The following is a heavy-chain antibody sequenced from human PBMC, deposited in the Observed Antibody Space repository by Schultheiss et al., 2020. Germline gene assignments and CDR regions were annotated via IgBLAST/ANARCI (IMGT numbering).Heavy chain of an antibody. V-gene: IGHV3-30-3*01. CDR3: ARQRLLEWLSSFDY. CDR1: GFTFSSYA. D-gene: IGHD3-3*01. CDR2: ISYDGSNK. J-gene: IGHJ4*02. Sequence: WGSLRLSCTASGFTFSSYAMHWVRQAPGKGLEWVAVISYDGSNKYYADSVKGRFTISRDNSKNTLYLQMNSLRAEDTAVYYCARQRLLEWLSSFDYWGQGTLVTVSS.